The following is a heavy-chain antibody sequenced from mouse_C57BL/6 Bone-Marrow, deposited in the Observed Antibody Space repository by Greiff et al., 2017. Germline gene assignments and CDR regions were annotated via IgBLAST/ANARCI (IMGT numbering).Heavy chain of an antibody. CDR1: GYTFTSYW. V-gene: IGHV1-69*01. CDR3: ARGVDGNDLTWYFDF. Sequence: QVQLQQPGAELVMPGASVKLSCKASGYTFTSYWMHWVKQRPGQGLEWLGEIDPSDSYTNYNQKFKGKSTLTVDKYSSTAYMQLSSLTSEDSAVYYCARGVDGNDLTWYFDFWGTGTTVTVSS. D-gene: IGHD2-2*01. CDR2: IDPSDSYT. J-gene: IGHJ1*03.